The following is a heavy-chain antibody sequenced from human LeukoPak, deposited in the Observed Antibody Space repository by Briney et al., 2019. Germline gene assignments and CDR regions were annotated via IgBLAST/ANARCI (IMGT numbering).Heavy chain of an antibody. J-gene: IGHJ3*02. CDR1: GFTFSSYA. CDR2: INSDGSST. CDR3: ARGNAHAFDI. Sequence: GGSLRLSCAASGFTFSSYAMSWVRQAPGKGLVWVSRINSDGSSTTYADAVKGRFTISRDNAKNTLYLQMNSLRAEDTAVYYCARGNAHAFDIWGQGTMVTVSS. V-gene: IGHV3-74*01. D-gene: IGHD1-1*01.